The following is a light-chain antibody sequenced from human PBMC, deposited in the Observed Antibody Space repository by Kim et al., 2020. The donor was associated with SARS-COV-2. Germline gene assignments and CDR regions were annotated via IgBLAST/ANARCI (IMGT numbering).Light chain of an antibody. V-gene: IGKV3-15*01. CDR2: GAS. CDR3: HQYNNWPRT. Sequence: SVSPGERATLSCRASQSVSSNLAWYQQKPGQPPSLLIYGASTRATGIPARFSGSGSGTEFTLTISSLQSEDFAVYYCHQYNNWPRTFGQGTRWRLN. CDR1: QSVSSN. J-gene: IGKJ5*01.